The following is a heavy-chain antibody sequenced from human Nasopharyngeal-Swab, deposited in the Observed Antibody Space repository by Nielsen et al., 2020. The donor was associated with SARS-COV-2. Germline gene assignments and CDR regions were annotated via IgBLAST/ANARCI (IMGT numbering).Heavy chain of an antibody. D-gene: IGHD2-8*01. CDR3: ARAHPRSCTDGVCFRSQVYNWFDP. CDR1: GDTFSSSA. CDR2: IIPMFGTA. Sequence: SVKVSCMASGDTFSSSAITWVRQAPGQGLEWMGGIIPMFGTADYAQKFQGRVTITADRSTSTAYMEMNSLRSEDTAVYYCARAHPRSCTDGVCFRSQVYNWFDPWGQGTLGTVSS. V-gene: IGHV1-69*06. J-gene: IGHJ5*02.